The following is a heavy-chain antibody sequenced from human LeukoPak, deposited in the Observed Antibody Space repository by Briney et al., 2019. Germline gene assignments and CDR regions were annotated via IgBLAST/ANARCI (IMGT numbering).Heavy chain of an antibody. Sequence: SETLSLTCTVSGGSISSSSYYWGWIRQPPGKGLEWIGSIYYSGSTNYNPSLKSRVTISVDTSKNQFSLKLSSVTAADTAVYSCARGRSRRGYSYGNLDYWGQGTLVTVSS. D-gene: IGHD5-18*01. CDR2: IYYSGST. CDR3: ARGRSRRGYSYGNLDY. V-gene: IGHV4-39*07. J-gene: IGHJ4*02. CDR1: GGSISSSSYY.